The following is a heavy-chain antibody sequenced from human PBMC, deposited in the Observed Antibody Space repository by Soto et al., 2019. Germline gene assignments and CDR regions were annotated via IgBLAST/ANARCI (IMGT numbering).Heavy chain of an antibody. J-gene: IGHJ6*02. Sequence: XXSLRLSFAASGFTFSSYGMHWVHQAPGKGLEWVAVISYDGSNKYYADSVKGRFTISRDNSKNTLYLQMNSLRDEDTAVYYCAKPSYYYYYYGMDVWGQGTTVTVSS. CDR2: ISYDGSNK. V-gene: IGHV3-30*18. CDR1: GFTFSSYG. D-gene: IGHD6-6*01. CDR3: AKPSYYYYYYGMDV.